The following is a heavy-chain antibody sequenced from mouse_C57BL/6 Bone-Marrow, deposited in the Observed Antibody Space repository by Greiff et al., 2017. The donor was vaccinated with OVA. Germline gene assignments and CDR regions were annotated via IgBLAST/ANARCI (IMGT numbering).Heavy chain of an antibody. D-gene: IGHD1-1*01. J-gene: IGHJ4*01. CDR2: IYPGDGDT. Sequence: QVQLQQSGPELVKPGASVKISCKASGYAFSSSWMNWVKQRPGKGLEWIGRIYPGDGDTNYNEKFKGKATLTADKSSSTAYMQLSSLTSEDSAVYVGARRPVVATPYARDYWGQGTSVTVSS. V-gene: IGHV1-82*01. CDR3: ARRPVVATPYARDY. CDR1: GYAFSSSW.